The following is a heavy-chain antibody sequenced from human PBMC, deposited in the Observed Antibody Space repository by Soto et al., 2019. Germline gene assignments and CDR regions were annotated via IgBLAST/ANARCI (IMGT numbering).Heavy chain of an antibody. CDR3: ATWHLREHAYDI. CDR1: GFTVSGKKY. CDR2: LYDLDGT. D-gene: IGHD3-10*01. Sequence: PGGSLRHSCAAFGFTVSGKKYVAWVRQAPGKGLEWVSALYDLDGTYYADSVKGRFTTSSDSSRTTVYLQMNDLRPDDTAVYSCATWHLREHAYDIWGQGTTVTVS. J-gene: IGHJ3*02. V-gene: IGHV3-53*01.